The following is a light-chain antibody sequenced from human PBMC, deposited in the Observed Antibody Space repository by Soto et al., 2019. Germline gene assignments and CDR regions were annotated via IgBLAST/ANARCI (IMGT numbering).Light chain of an antibody. Sequence: IQMTQCPSTLSVSVGDRVTIALRASQSISWCFAWYQRRPGKAPKLLIYDASNLETGVPSRFSGSGSGTEFTLNINSLHPDDFASYYCQQYSDYPLTLGGGTKVDI. CDR2: DAS. J-gene: IGKJ4*01. V-gene: IGKV1-5*01. CDR3: QQYSDYPLT. CDR1: QSISWC.